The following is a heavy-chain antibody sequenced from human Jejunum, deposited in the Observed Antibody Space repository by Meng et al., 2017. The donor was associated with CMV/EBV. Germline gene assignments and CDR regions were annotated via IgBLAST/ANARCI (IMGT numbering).Heavy chain of an antibody. D-gene: IGHD3-10*01. V-gene: IGHV3-23*01. Sequence: SGFTFSTNAMSWVRQAPGKGLEWVSAISGSGGSTYYADSVKGRFTIFRDDSKNTLYLQMNSLRAEDTAIYYCAKHQDGSGSYYNYWGQGMMVTVSS. CDR1: GFTFSTNA. J-gene: IGHJ4*02. CDR2: ISGSGGST. CDR3: AKHQDGSGSYYNY.